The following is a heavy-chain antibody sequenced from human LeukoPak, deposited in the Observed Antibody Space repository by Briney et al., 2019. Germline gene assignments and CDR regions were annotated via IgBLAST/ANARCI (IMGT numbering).Heavy chain of an antibody. CDR2: IIPIFGTA. CDR3: ARFRNDIPDY. V-gene: IGHV1-69*05. CDR1: GGTFSSYA. Sequence: VASVKVSCKASGGTFSSYAISWVRQAPGQGLEWMGGIIPIFGTANYAQKFQGRVTITTDESTSTAYMELSSLRSEDTAVYYRARFRNDIPDYWGQGTLVTVSS. J-gene: IGHJ4*02. D-gene: IGHD2-2*02.